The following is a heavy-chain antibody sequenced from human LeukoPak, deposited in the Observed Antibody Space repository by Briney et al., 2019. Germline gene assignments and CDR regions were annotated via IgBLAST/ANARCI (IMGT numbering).Heavy chain of an antibody. V-gene: IGHV4-31*03. CDR1: GGSIRSGGYY. D-gene: IGHD3-22*01. Sequence: PSQTLSLTCTVSGGSIRSGGYYWSWIRQHPGKGLEWIGFLYYSGNTYYNPSLKSRVTISVDTSKNQFSLKLSSVTAADTAAYYCARVGYYDSSGFGEIDYWGQGTLVTVSS. J-gene: IGHJ4*02. CDR2: LYYSGNT. CDR3: ARVGYYDSSGFGEIDY.